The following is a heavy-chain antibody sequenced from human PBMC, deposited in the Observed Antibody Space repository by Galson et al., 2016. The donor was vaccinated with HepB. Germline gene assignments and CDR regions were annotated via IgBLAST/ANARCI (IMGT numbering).Heavy chain of an antibody. D-gene: IGHD5/OR15-5a*01. CDR2: ISTYNGNT. Sequence: SVKVSCKASGYHFLNYGISWVRQAPGQGLEWMGWISTYNGNTKSAPKVQDRVTMTTDTSTGTGYMELRSLTSADTAVYFCATYNVSLGAYNAFDFWGQGTLVTVSS. CDR1: GYHFLNYG. V-gene: IGHV1-18*01. J-gene: IGHJ4*02. CDR3: ATYNVSLGAYNAFDF.